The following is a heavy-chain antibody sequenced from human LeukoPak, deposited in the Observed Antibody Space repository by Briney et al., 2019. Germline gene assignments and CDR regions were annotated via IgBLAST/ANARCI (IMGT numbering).Heavy chain of an antibody. J-gene: IGHJ4*02. CDR2: IKQDGSEK. Sequence: GGSLRLSCAASGFTFSSYEMNWVRQAPGKGLEWVANIKQDGSEKYYVDSVKGRFTISRDNAKNSLYLQMNSLRAEDTAVYYCARDVRGYSYGPFDYWGQGTLVTVSS. CDR3: ARDVRGYSYGPFDY. CDR1: GFTFSSYE. D-gene: IGHD5-18*01. V-gene: IGHV3-7*01.